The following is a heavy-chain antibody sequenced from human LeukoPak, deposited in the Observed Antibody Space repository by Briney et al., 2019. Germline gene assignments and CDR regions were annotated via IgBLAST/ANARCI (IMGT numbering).Heavy chain of an antibody. CDR2: ISSTTSNYM. J-gene: IGHJ4*02. D-gene: IGHD3-10*01. CDR3: ARDAGRGDH. Sequence: GGSLRLSCAASGFTFSSYSMNWVRQAPGKGLEWVSSISSTTSNYMYYADSVKGRFTISRDNAKNSLYLQMNSLRAEDTAVYYCARDAGRGDHWGQGTLVTVSS. V-gene: IGHV3-21*01. CDR1: GFTFSSYS.